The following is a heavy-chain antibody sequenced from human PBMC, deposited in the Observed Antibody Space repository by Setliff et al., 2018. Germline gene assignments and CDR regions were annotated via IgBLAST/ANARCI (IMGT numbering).Heavy chain of an antibody. CDR2: ISYDATK. V-gene: IGHV3-30*18. CDR1: GFNFGAYV. J-gene: IGHJ5*02. D-gene: IGHD4-17*01. Sequence: GGSLRLSCAASGFNFGAYVMHWVRQAPGKGLEWVALISYDATKHYADSVKGRFTISRDNTKNSLFLQMDSLRAEDTAVYYCAKDPNGDFFGAFDTWGQGALVTVSS. CDR3: AKDPNGDFFGAFDT.